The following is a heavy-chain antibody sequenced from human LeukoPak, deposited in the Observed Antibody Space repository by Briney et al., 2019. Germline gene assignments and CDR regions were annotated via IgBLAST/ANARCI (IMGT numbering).Heavy chain of an antibody. CDR3: ARETAELGRSFDY. Sequence: SETLSLTCTVSGDSISSYYWSWIRQPAGKGLEWIGRIHTSGSTNHNPSLTSRVTMSVDTSKNQFSLKLTSVTAADTTVYYCARETAELGRSFDYWGQGAQVTVSS. D-gene: IGHD6-6*01. J-gene: IGHJ4*02. V-gene: IGHV4-4*07. CDR1: GDSISSYY. CDR2: IHTSGST.